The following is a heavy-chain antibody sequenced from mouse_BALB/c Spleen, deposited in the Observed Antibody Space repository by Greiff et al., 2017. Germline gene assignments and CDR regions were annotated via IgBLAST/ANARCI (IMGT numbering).Heavy chain of an antibody. D-gene: IGHD2-1*01. CDR2: IWAGGST. Sequence: QVQLKESGPGLVAPSQSLSITCTVSGFSLTSYGVHWVRQPPGKGLEWLGVIWAGGSTNSNSALMSRLSIRKDNSKSQVFLKMNSLQTDDTAMYYCARSNGNLPYAMDYWGQGTSGTVSA. CDR3: ARSNGNLPYAMDY. V-gene: IGHV2-9*02. CDR1: GFSLTSYG. J-gene: IGHJ4*01.